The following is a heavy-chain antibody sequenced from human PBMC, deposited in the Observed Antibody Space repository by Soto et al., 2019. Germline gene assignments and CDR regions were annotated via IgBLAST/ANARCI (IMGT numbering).Heavy chain of an antibody. D-gene: IGHD3-22*01. CDR2: ISSSSSYI. CDR3: ARDRGESPELHYYDSSGYDAEYFQH. J-gene: IGHJ1*01. Sequence: GGSLRLSCAASGFTFSSYSMNWVRQAPGKGLEWVSSISSSSSYIYYADSVKGRFTISRDNAKNSLYLQMNSLRAEDTAVYYCARDRGESPELHYYDSSGYDAEYFQHWGQGTLVTVSS. V-gene: IGHV3-21*01. CDR1: GFTFSSYS.